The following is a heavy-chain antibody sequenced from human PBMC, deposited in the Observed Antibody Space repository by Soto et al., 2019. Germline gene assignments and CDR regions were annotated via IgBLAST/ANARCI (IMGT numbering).Heavy chain of an antibody. CDR3: ARSNMGSPPRVDY. CDR2: VYHSGST. D-gene: IGHD3-10*01. Sequence: SETLSLTCTVSGGSISSGVYYWTWIRQHPGKGLEWIGYVYHSGSTNYNPSLKSRLTISVDTSKNQFSLDLTSVTAADTAVYYCARSNMGSPPRVDYWGQGTLVTVSS. J-gene: IGHJ4*02. V-gene: IGHV4-31*03. CDR1: GGSISSGVYY.